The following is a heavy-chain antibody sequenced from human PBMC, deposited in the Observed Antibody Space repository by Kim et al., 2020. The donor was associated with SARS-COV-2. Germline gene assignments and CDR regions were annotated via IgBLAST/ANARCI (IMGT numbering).Heavy chain of an antibody. Sequence: GGSLRLSCEASGFTFGNFAMSWVRQGPGKGLEWVASVNNRNNPYYANSVKGRFTVSRDNAKNMFYLQMVSLRAEDTALYYCAKDHHSSGWPTFDSWGQGTLGTDSS. CDR1: GFTFGNFA. CDR2: VNNRNNP. J-gene: IGHJ4*02. D-gene: IGHD6-19*01. CDR3: AKDHHSSGWPTFDS. V-gene: IGHV3-23*05.